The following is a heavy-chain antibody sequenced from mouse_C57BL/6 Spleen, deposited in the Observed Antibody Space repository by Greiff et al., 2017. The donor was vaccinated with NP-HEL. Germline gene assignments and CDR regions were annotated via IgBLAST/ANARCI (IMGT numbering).Heavy chain of an antibody. V-gene: IGHV1-52*01. D-gene: IGHD2-2*01. J-gene: IGHJ3*01. Sequence: QVQLQQPGAELVRPGSSVKLSCKASGYTFTSYWMHWVKQRPIQGLEWIGNIDPSDSETHYNQKFKDKATLTVAKSSSTAYMQLSSLTSEDSAVYYCARRAGYDREWFAYWGQGTLVTVSA. CDR3: ARRAGYDREWFAY. CDR2: IDPSDSET. CDR1: GYTFTSYW.